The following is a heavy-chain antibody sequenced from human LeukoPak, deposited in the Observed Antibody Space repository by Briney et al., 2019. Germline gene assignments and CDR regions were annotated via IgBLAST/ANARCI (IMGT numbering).Heavy chain of an antibody. Sequence: ASVKVSCKASGYTFTRYDINWVRQATGQGLEWMGWMNPNRGNTGYAQKFQGRVTITRNTSISTAYMELSSLRSEDTAVYYCARGYSSGWYKRNAFDVWGQGTMVTVFS. CDR1: GYTFTRYD. J-gene: IGHJ3*01. CDR3: ARGYSSGWYKRNAFDV. CDR2: MNPNRGNT. V-gene: IGHV1-8*03. D-gene: IGHD6-19*01.